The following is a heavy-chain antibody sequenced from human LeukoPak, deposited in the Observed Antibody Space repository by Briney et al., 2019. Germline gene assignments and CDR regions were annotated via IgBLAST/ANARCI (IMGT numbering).Heavy chain of an antibody. CDR2: FSFSGKT. J-gene: IGHJ5*02. D-gene: IGHD6-6*01. V-gene: IGHV4-39*01. Sequence: TSETLSLTCAVSGASIRSSSHFWGWIRQPPGKAPEWIATFSFSGKTYYNPSLKSRVTISGDASKSRLFLDLHSVTATDTAVYYCARHKAGGVLGARPHWFDPWGQGTLVAVSS. CDR3: ARHKAGGVLGARPHWFDP. CDR1: GASIRSSSHF.